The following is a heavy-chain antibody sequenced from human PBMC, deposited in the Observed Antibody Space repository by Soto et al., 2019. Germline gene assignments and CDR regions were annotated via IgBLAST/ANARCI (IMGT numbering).Heavy chain of an antibody. J-gene: IGHJ1*01. CDR3: ATSTVAAEYFQH. CDR2: ISGSSSYI. Sequence: EVQLVESGGGLVKPGGSLRLSCAASGFTFSSYSMNWVRQAPGKGLEWVSSISGSSSYIYYADSVKGRFTISRDNAKNSLYLQMTRLRAEDTAVYYCATSTVAAEYFQHWGQGTLVTVSS. D-gene: IGHD2-15*01. V-gene: IGHV3-21*01. CDR1: GFTFSSYS.